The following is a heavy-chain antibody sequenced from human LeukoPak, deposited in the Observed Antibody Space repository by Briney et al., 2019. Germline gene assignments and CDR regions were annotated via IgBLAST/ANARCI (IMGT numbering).Heavy chain of an antibody. CDR1: GGSMSSYY. Sequence: SETLSLTCTVSGGSMSSYYWSWVRQPPGKGLEWVGYIYYSGSTSYNPSLKSRDTISVDTSKNQFSLKLSSVTAADTAVYYCAREPRHYDILTGYPLYYFDYWGQGTLVTVSS. J-gene: IGHJ4*02. CDR3: AREPRHYDILTGYPLYYFDY. D-gene: IGHD3-9*01. CDR2: IYYSGST. V-gene: IGHV4-59*01.